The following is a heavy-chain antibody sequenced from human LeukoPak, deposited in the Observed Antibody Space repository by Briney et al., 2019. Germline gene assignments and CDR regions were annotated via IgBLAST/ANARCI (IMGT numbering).Heavy chain of an antibody. V-gene: IGHV3-15*01. CDR2: IKSKTDGGTT. D-gene: IGHD5-18*01. CDR1: GFTFSNAW. J-gene: IGHJ4*02. CDR3: RRYSYVGFDY. Sequence: GGSLRLSCAASGFTFSNAWMSWVRQAPGKGLEWVGRIKSKTDGGTTDYAAPVKGRFTIPRDDSKNTLYLQMKSLNTEDTAVYYCRRYSYVGFDYWGQGTLVTVSS.